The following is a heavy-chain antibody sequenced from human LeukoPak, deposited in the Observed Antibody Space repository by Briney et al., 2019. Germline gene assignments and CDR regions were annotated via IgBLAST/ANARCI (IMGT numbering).Heavy chain of an antibody. D-gene: IGHD4-17*01. CDR2: ISYDGSNK. Sequence: GGSLRLSCAASGFTFSSYGMHWVRQAPGKGLEWVAVISYDGSNKYYADSVKGRFTISRDNSKNTLYLQMNSLRAEDTAVYYCARAYGVGNWGQGTLVTVSS. V-gene: IGHV3-30*03. J-gene: IGHJ4*02. CDR3: ARAYGVGN. CDR1: GFTFSSYG.